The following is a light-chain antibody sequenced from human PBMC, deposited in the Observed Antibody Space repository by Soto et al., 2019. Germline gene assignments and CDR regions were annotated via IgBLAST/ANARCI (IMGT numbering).Light chain of an antibody. Sequence: QSVLTQPPSASGTPGQRVTISCSGSSSNIETNTVNWYQQLPGTAPKLLIYKNNLRPSGVPDRFSGSKSGTSASLAISGLQSEDEADYYCAAWDDSLSADVFGTGTKVTVL. J-gene: IGLJ1*01. CDR1: SSNIETNT. CDR3: AAWDDSLSADV. CDR2: KNN. V-gene: IGLV1-44*01.